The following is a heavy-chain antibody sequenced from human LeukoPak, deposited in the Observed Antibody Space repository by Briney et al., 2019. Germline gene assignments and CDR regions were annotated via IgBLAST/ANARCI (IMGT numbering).Heavy chain of an antibody. J-gene: IGHJ6*02. Sequence: GGSLRLSCAASGFTFSNYWMSWVRQAPGKGLEWVANIRQDGSEKYYVDSMRGRFTISRDNAKNSLYLQMSSLRAEDTAVYYCARDSGWKAGNYYYYDMDVWGQGTTVTVSS. CDR2: IRQDGSEK. CDR1: GFTFSNYW. D-gene: IGHD1-26*01. CDR3: ARDSGWKAGNYYYYDMDV. V-gene: IGHV3-7*01.